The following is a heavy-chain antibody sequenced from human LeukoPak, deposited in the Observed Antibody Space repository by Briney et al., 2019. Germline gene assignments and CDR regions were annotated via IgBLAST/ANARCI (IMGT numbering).Heavy chain of an antibody. D-gene: IGHD6-19*01. CDR3: ARRRYSSGSDY. CDR2: IYYSGST. V-gene: IGHV4-59*08. CDR1: GGSISSYY. J-gene: IGHJ4*02. Sequence: SETLSLTCTVSGGSISSYYWSWIRQPPGKGLKWIGYIYYSGSTNYNPSLKSRVTISVDTSKNQFSLKLSSVTAADTAMYYCARRRYSSGSDYWGQGTLVTVSS.